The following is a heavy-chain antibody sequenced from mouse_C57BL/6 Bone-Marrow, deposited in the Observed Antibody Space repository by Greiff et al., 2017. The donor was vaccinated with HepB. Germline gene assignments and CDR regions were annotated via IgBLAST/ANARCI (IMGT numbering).Heavy chain of an antibody. CDR1: GFTFSSYG. Sequence: EVNVVESGGDLVKPGGSLKLSCAASGFTFSSYGMSWVRQTPDKRLEWVATISSGGSYTYYPDSVKGRFTISRDNAKNTLYLQMSSLKSEDTAMYYCARHGRLLRLYYFDYWGQGTTLTVSS. CDR3: ARHGRLLRLYYFDY. V-gene: IGHV5-6*01. CDR2: ISSGGSYT. J-gene: IGHJ2*01. D-gene: IGHD1-2*01.